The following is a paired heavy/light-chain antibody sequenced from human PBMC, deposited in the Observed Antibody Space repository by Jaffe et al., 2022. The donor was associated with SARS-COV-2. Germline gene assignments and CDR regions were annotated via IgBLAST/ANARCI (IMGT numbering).Light chain of an antibody. J-gene: IGKJ2*01. CDR1: QSIGSY. CDR2: AAS. Sequence: DIQMTQSPSSLSASVGDRVTITCRTSQSIGSYLNWYQQKPGKAPKLLIYAASSLQSGVPSRFSGGGSGTDFTLTISSLQSEDFATYYCQQSYSTLPYTFGQGTKLEIK. V-gene: IGKV1-39*01. CDR3: QQSYSTLPYT.
Heavy chain of an antibody. V-gene: IGHV3-23*04. CDR2: TSGSGGST. D-gene: IGHD3-9*01. CDR3: AKDRAWALTGIYDY. Sequence: EVELVESGGDLVQPGGSLRLSCAASGFTFSSYALTWVRQAPGKGLEWVSATSGSGGSTFYADSVKGRFTISRDNSKNTLYLQMNSLRAEDTAVYYCAKDRAWALTGIYDYWGQGTLVTVSS. CDR1: GFTFSSYA. J-gene: IGHJ4*02.